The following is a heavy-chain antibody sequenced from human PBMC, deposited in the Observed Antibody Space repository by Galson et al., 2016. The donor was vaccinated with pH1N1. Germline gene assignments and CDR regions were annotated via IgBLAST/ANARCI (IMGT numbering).Heavy chain of an antibody. V-gene: IGHV3-9*01. CDR3: AKVTGYLYGYVDY. CDR1: GFTFDDYA. Sequence: SLRLSCAASGFTFDDYAMHWVRQAPGKGLEWVSGISWNSGSIGYAYSVKGRFTISRDNAKNSLYLQMNSLRAEDTALYYCAKVTGYLYGYVDYWGQGTLVTVSS. D-gene: IGHD5-18*01. J-gene: IGHJ4*02. CDR2: ISWNSGSI.